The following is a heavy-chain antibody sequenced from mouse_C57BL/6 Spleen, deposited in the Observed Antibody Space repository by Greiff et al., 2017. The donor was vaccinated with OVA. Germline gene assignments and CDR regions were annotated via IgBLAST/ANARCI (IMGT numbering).Heavy chain of an antibody. CDR1: EYEFPSHD. J-gene: IGHJ1*03. D-gene: IGHD1-1*01. V-gene: IGHV5-2*01. Sequence: EVKLQESGGGLVQPGESLKLSCESNEYEFPSHDMSWVRKTPEKRLELVAAINSDGGSTYYPDTMERRFIISRDNTKKTLYLQMSSLRSEDTALYYCARRGITTVVATDWYFDVWGTGTTVTVSS. CDR2: INSDGGST. CDR3: ARRGITTVVATDWYFDV.